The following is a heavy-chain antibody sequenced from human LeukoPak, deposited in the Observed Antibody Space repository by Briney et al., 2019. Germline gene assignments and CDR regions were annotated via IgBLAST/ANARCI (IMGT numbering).Heavy chain of an antibody. Sequence: QPGGPLRLSCAASGISVSNDYMSWVRQAPGKGLEWVSAIYADGYTRDAASVKGRFSISRHNSKNTVYLQMDNLRPEDTAVYYCARDRRGEKDFDVWGPGTMVTVSS. CDR1: GISVSNDY. V-gene: IGHV3-53*04. J-gene: IGHJ3*01. CDR2: IYADGYT. CDR3: ARDRRGEKDFDV.